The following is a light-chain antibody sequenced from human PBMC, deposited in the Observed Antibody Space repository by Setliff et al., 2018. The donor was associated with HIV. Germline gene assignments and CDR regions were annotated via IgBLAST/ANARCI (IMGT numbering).Light chain of an antibody. J-gene: IGLJ1*01. Sequence: QSVLTQPASVSGSPGQSITISCTGTSSDVGGYNYVSWYQQHPGKAPKFMIYDVSNRPSGVSNRFSGSKSDNTASLTISGLQAEDEADYYCSSYTSSHVFGTGTKVTVL. CDR1: SSDVGGYNY. CDR3: SSYTSSHV. CDR2: DVS. V-gene: IGLV2-14*03.